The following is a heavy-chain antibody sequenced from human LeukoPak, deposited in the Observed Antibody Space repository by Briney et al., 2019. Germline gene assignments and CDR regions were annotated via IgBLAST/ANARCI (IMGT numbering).Heavy chain of an antibody. CDR1: GGSFSGYY. D-gene: IGHD2-2*01. CDR2: INHSGST. V-gene: IGHV4-34*01. CDR3: ARADLGYCSSTSCYEDDAFDI. J-gene: IGHJ3*02. Sequence: PSETLSLTCAVYGGSFSGYYCSWIRQPPGKGLEWIGEINHSGSTNYNPSLKSRVTISVDTSKNQLSLKLSSVTAADTAVYYCARADLGYCSSTSCYEDDAFDIWGQGTMVTVSS.